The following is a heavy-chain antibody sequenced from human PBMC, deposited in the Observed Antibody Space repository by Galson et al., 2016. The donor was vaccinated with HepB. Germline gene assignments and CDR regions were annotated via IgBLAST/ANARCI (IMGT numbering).Heavy chain of an antibody. Sequence: CAISGDSVSSNSAAWNWIRQSPSGGLEWLGRTYYRSKWYHDYALSVKSRIIISPGTSRNQFSLQLNSVTPGDTAVYYCARDRMIAFGGGAEFDSWGQGILVTVSS. V-gene: IGHV6-1*01. CDR3: ARDRMIAFGGGAEFDS. CDR1: GDSVSSNSAA. D-gene: IGHD3-16*01. J-gene: IGHJ4*02. CDR2: TYYRSKWYH.